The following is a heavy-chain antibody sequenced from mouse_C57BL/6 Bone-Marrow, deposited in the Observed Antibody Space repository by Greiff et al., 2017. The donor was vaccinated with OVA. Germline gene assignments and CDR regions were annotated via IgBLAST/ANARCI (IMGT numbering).Heavy chain of an antibody. J-gene: IGHJ3*01. CDR3: ARDAGAGTWGAWFAY. CDR1: GFTFSDFY. V-gene: IGHV7-1*01. D-gene: IGHD4-1*01. CDR2: SRNKANDYTT. Sequence: EVMLVESGGGLVQSGRSLRLSCATSGFTFSDFYMEWVRQAPGTGLAWIAASRNKANDYTTEYSASVKGRFIVSRDTSQSILYLKMNALREEDSASYYWARDAGAGTWGAWFAYWGQGTLVTVSA.